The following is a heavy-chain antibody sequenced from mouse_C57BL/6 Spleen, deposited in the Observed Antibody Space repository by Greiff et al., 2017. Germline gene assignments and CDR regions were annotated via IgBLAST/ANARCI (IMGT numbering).Heavy chain of an antibody. Sequence: EVKLVESGGGLVKPGGSLKLSCAASGFTFSDYGMHWVRQAPEKGLEWVAYISSGSSTIYYADTVKGRFTISRDNAKNTLFLQMTSLRSEDTAMYYCTVVATGHYAMDYWGQGTSVTVSS. CDR1: GFTFSDYG. D-gene: IGHD1-1*01. CDR3: TVVATGHYAMDY. J-gene: IGHJ4*01. V-gene: IGHV5-17*01. CDR2: ISSGSSTI.